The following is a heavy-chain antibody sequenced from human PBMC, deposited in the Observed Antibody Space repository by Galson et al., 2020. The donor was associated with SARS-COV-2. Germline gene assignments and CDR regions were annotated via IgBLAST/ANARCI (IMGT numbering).Heavy chain of an antibody. CDR1: GYTFTSYG. Sequence: ASVKVSCKASGYTFTSYGISWVRQAPGQGLEWMGWISGYNGNTNFEQKVRDRVTLSTDTSTSTAFLELKSLRNDDTAVYYCVRDESVGWRSDSFDIWGQGTMVTVSS. CDR2: ISGYNGNT. J-gene: IGHJ3*02. D-gene: IGHD6-19*01. CDR3: VRDESVGWRSDSFDI. V-gene: IGHV1-18*04.